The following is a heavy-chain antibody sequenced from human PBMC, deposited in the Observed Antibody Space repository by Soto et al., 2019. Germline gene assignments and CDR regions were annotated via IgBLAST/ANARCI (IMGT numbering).Heavy chain of an antibody. D-gene: IGHD3-10*01. CDR2: INHSGST. J-gene: IGHJ4*02. Sequence: SETLSLTCAVYGGSFSGYYWRWIRQPPGKGLEWIGEINHSGSTNYNPSLKSRVTISVDTSKNQFSLKLSSVTAADTAVYYCASTQRITMVRGVKPFDYWGQGTLVTVSS. CDR1: GGSFSGYY. CDR3: ASTQRITMVRGVKPFDY. V-gene: IGHV4-34*01.